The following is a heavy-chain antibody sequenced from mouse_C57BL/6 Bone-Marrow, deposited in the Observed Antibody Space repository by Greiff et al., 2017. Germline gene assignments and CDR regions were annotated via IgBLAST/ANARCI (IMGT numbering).Heavy chain of an antibody. CDR1: GYTFTSYW. CDR2: IDPSDSYT. D-gene: IGHD1-1*02. Sequence: QVQLQQPGAELVMPGASVKLSCKASGYTFTSYWMHWVKQRPGQGLEWIGEIDPSDSYTNYNQKFKGKSTLTVDKSSSTAYMQLSSLTSEDSAVYYCAREYYAGFAYWGQGTLVTVSA. V-gene: IGHV1-69*01. CDR3: AREYYAGFAY. J-gene: IGHJ3*01.